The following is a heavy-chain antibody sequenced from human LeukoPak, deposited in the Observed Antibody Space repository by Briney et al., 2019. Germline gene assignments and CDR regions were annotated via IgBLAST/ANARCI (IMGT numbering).Heavy chain of an antibody. Sequence: SETLSLTCTVSGYSISSGYYWGWIRQPPGKGLEWIGSIYHSGSTYYNPSLKSRVTISVDTSKNQFSLKLSSVTAADTAVYYCAVQRITMVRGVILPLDYWGQGTLVTVSS. J-gene: IGHJ4*02. CDR2: IYHSGST. CDR3: AVQRITMVRGVILPLDY. CDR1: GYSISSGYY. D-gene: IGHD3-10*01. V-gene: IGHV4-38-2*02.